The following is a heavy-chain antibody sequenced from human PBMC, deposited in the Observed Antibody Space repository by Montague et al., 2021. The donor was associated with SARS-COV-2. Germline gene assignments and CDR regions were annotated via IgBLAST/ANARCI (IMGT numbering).Heavy chain of an antibody. Sequence: SETLSLTCTVSGGSINNTSYYWGWIRQPPGKGLEWIGSIFYRGNTHYNATLKSRVTVSVDTSKNPFSLNLTSATAADTALYYCSELTTSGSIAWGQGTLVTVSS. CDR2: IFYRGNT. CDR3: SELTTSGSIA. CDR1: GGSINNTSYY. J-gene: IGHJ5*02. D-gene: IGHD6-19*01. V-gene: IGHV4-39*01.